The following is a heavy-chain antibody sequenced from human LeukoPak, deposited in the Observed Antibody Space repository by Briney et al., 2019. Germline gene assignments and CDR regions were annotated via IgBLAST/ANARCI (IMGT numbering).Heavy chain of an antibody. Sequence: QTGGSLRLSCAASGFTFSSYAMSWVRQAPGKGLEWVSAISGSGGSTYYADSVKGRFTISRDNSKNTLYLQMNSLRAEDTAVYYCARDRSSGWFTQYYFDYWGQGTLVTVSS. CDR3: ARDRSSGWFTQYYFDY. J-gene: IGHJ4*02. V-gene: IGHV3-23*01. D-gene: IGHD6-19*01. CDR2: ISGSGGST. CDR1: GFTFSSYA.